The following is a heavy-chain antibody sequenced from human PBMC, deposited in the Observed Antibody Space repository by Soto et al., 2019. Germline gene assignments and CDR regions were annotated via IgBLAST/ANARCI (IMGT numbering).Heavy chain of an antibody. V-gene: IGHV3-30*18. CDR2: ISYDGSNK. D-gene: IGHD3-3*01. J-gene: IGHJ6*02. Sequence: GSLRLSCAASGFTFSSYGMHWVRQAPGKGLEWVAVISYDGSNKYYADSVKGRFTISRDNSKNTLYLQMNSLRAEDTAVYYCAKGPYYDFWSGYYRPRYYYYGMDVWGQGTTVTVSS. CDR3: AKGPYYDFWSGYYRPRYYYYGMDV. CDR1: GFTFSSYG.